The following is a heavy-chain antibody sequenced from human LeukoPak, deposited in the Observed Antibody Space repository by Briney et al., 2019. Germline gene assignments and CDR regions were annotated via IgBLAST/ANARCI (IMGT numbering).Heavy chain of an antibody. CDR2: IYHSGST. CDR1: GGSISSGGYY. Sequence: SETLSLTCTVSGGSISSGGYYWSWIRQPPGKGLEWIGYIYHSGSTYYNPSLKSRVTISVDRSKNQFSLKLSSVTAADTAVYYCARRNVVVPAAIDYWGQGTLVTVSS. D-gene: IGHD2-2*02. CDR3: ARRNVVVPAAIDY. J-gene: IGHJ4*02. V-gene: IGHV4-30-2*01.